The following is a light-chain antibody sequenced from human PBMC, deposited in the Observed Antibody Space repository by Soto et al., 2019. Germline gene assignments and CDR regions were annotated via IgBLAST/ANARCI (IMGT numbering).Light chain of an antibody. V-gene: IGKV3-15*01. CDR1: QSVSVN. CDR2: GAS. Sequence: EIAMTQSPATLSVSPGERVTLSCRASQSVSVNLAWYQQKPGQAPRLLIYGASTRATGIPTRFSGSGSGTEFALSISSLQSEDFAIYYCQQYNSWPPLTFGGGTKVEIK. J-gene: IGKJ4*01. CDR3: QQYNSWPPLT.